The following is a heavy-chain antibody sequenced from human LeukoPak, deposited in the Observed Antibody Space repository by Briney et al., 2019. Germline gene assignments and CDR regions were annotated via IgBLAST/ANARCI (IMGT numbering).Heavy chain of an antibody. D-gene: IGHD3-9*01. J-gene: IGHJ4*02. CDR3: ARHDNILTGYYIGYFDY. Sequence: PSETLSLTGTGSGGSISSYYWSWIRQPPGKGLEWIGYIYDSGSTNYNPSLKSRVTISVDTSKNQFSLKLSSVTAADTAVYYCARHDNILTGYYIGYFDYWGQGTLVTVSS. CDR1: GGSISSYY. V-gene: IGHV4-59*08. CDR2: IYDSGST.